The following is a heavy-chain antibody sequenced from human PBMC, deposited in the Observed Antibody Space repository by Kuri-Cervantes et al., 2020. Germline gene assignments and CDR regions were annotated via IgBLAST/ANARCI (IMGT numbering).Heavy chain of an antibody. Sequence: GGSLRLSCAASGFTFSSYAMHWVRQAPGKGLEWVAVISYDGSNKYYADSVKGRFTISRDNSKNTLYLQMNSLRAEDTAVYYCAREKVTAAAGTRGYHGMDVWGQGTTVTVSS. J-gene: IGHJ6*02. V-gene: IGHV3-30-3*01. CDR1: GFTFSSYA. CDR2: ISYDGSNK. D-gene: IGHD6-13*01. CDR3: AREKVTAAAGTRGYHGMDV.